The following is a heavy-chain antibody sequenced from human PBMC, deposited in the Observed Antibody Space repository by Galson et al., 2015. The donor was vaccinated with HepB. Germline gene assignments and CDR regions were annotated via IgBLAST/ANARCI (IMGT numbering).Heavy chain of an antibody. CDR3: ARAYFMGGWFDP. CDR1: GGSISSYY. Sequence: SETLSLTCTVSGGSISSYYWSWIRQPPGKGLEWIGYIYYSGSTNYNPSLKSRVTISVDTSKNQFSLKLSSVTAADTAVYYCARAYFMGGWFDPWGQGTLVTVSS. J-gene: IGHJ5*02. D-gene: IGHD2/OR15-2a*01. V-gene: IGHV4-59*01. CDR2: IYYSGST.